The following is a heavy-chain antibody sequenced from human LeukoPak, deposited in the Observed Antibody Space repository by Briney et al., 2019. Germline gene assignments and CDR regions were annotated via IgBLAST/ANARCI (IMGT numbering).Heavy chain of an antibody. CDR1: GFTFSTYA. CDR3: AKDYEPLVGVHRWGDWFDP. V-gene: IGHV3-23*02. CDR2: ISGTGGST. D-gene: IGHD1-26*01. Sequence: GGSLRLSCAASGFTFSTYAMTWVRQAPGKGLEWVSLISGTGGSTYYGDSGKGRFTISRDNSKNTLYLQMNSLRAEDTAVYYCAKDYEPLVGVHRWGDWFDPWGQGTLVTASS. J-gene: IGHJ5*02.